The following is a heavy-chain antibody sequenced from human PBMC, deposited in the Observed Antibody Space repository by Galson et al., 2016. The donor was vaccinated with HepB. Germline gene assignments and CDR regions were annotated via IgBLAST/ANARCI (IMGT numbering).Heavy chain of an antibody. Sequence: SLRLSCAASGFTFSSYWMNWVRQAPGKGLVWVSRINNDGSNTTYADSVKGRFTISRDNAKNTLYLQMNSLRDEDTAVYYCAKGTTLQVHFGYFDHWGQGTLVTVSS. CDR2: INNDGSNT. CDR3: AKGTTLQVHFGYFDH. D-gene: IGHD1/OR15-1a*01. J-gene: IGHJ4*02. CDR1: GFTFSSYW. V-gene: IGHV3-74*03.